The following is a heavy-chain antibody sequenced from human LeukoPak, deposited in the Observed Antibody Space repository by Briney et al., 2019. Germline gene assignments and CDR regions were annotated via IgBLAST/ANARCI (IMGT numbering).Heavy chain of an antibody. V-gene: IGHV3-74*03. CDR3: IRETHVGLHLEY. CDR2: INTDGRVT. Sequence: GRSLRLSCAASGFTFTTYWMHWVRQVPGKGLVWVARINTDGRVTTYADSVKGRFTVSRDNAENTLYLQMNDLRPEDTAVYYCIRETHVGLHLEYWGQGTLATVAS. J-gene: IGHJ4*02. D-gene: IGHD3-10*02. CDR1: GFTFTTYW.